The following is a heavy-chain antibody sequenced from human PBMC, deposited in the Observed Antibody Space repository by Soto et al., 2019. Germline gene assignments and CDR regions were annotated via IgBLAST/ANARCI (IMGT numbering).Heavy chain of an antibody. J-gene: IGHJ6*03. CDR1: GFTFSSYA. CDR2: ISGSGGST. D-gene: IGHD5-12*01. Sequence: EVQLLESGGGLVQPGGSLRLSCAASGFTFSSYAMSWVRQAPGKGLEWVSAISGSGGSTYYADSVKGRFTISRDNSKNTLYLQMNSLRAADTAVSYCAKDLYSGYDTIPLDNYYYYYMEVWGKGTTVTVSS. CDR3: AKDLYSGYDTIPLDNYYYYYMEV. V-gene: IGHV3-23*01.